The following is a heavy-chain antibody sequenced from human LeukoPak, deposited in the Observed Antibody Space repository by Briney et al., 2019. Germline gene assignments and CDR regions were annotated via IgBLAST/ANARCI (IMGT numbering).Heavy chain of an antibody. CDR3: ARKAGDY. D-gene: IGHD3-10*01. CDR1: GFSFSNYW. CDR2: IKQDGSEK. Sequence: GGSLRLSCAASGFSFSNYWMSWVRQAPGKGLEWVANIKQDGSEKYYVDSVKGRFTIPRDNAKNSLYLQMNSLRAEDTAVYYCARKAGDYWGQGTLVTVSS. J-gene: IGHJ4*02. V-gene: IGHV3-7*01.